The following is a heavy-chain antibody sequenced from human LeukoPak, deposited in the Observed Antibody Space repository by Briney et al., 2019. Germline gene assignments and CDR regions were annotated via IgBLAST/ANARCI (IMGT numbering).Heavy chain of an antibody. D-gene: IGHD5-18*01. J-gene: IGHJ3*02. CDR1: GFTFDDYA. V-gene: IGHV3-9*01. Sequence: GGSLRLSCAASGFTFDDYAMHWVRQAPGKGLEWVSGISWNSGSIGYADSVKGRFTISRDNSKNTLYLQMNSLRAEDTAVYYWAKVGVQLWTGGAFDIWGQGTMVTVSS. CDR3: AKVGVQLWTGGAFDI. CDR2: ISWNSGSI.